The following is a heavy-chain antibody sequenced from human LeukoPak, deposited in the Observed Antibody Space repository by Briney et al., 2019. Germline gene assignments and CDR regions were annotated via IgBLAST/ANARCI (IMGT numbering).Heavy chain of an antibody. CDR3: ATPGDQWLVSVY. CDR2: IYYSGST. CDR1: GGSISSSSYY. V-gene: IGHV4-39*07. J-gene: IGHJ4*02. D-gene: IGHD6-19*01. Sequence: PSETLSLTCTVSGGSISSSSYYWGWIRQPPGKGLEWIGSIYYSGSTYYNPSLKSRVTISLDTSKNQFSLKLNSVTAADTAVYYCATPGDQWLVSVYWGQGTLLTVSS.